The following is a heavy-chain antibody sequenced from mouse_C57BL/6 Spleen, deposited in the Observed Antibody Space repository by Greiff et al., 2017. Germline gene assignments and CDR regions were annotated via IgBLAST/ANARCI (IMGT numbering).Heavy chain of an antibody. CDR3: ARNLVDSSMEY. V-gene: IGHV1-69*01. D-gene: IGHD3-2*01. CDR1: GYTFTSYW. Sequence: QVQLQQPGAELVMPGASVKLSCKASGYTFTSYWMHWVKQRPGQGLEWIGEIDPSDSYTNYNQKFKGKSTLTVDKSSSTAYMQLSSLTSEDSAVYYCARNLVDSSMEYWGQGTSVTVSS. CDR2: IDPSDSYT. J-gene: IGHJ4*01.